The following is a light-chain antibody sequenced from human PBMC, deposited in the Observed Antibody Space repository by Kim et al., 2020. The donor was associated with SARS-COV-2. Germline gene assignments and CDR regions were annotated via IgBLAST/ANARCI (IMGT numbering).Light chain of an antibody. CDR3: QVWDSSSDHVV. CDR2: YDS. CDR1: NIGSKS. V-gene: IGLV3-21*04. J-gene: IGLJ2*01. Sequence: APGKTARITCGGNNIGSKSVHWYQQKPGQAPVLVIYYDSDRPSGIPERFSGSNSGNTANLTISRVEAGDEADYYCQVWDSSSDHVVFGGGTQLTVL.